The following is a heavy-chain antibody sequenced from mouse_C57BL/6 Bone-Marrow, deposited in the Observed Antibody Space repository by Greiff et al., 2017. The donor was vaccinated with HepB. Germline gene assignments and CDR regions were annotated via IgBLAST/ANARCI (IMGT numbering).Heavy chain of an antibody. D-gene: IGHD2-3*01. CDR2: IRNKANGYTT. CDR1: GFTFTDDY. V-gene: IGHV7-3*01. J-gene: IGHJ2*01. Sequence: EVKLVESGGGLVQPGGSLSLSCAASGFTFTDDYMSWVRQPPGKALEWLGFIRNKANGYTTEYSASVKGRFTISRDNSQSILYLQMNALRAEDSATYYCARYVWLLDYFDYWGQGTTPSVSS. CDR3: ARYVWLLDYFDY.